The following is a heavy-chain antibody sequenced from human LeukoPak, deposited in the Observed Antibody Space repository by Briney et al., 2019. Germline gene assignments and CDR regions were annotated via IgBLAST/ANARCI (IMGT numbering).Heavy chain of an antibody. D-gene: IGHD4-23*01. CDR1: GFTFSSYA. Sequence: GRSLRLSCAASGFTFSSYAMHWVRQAPGTGLEWVAVISYDGSNQYYADSVKGRFTISRDNSKNTLYLQMNSLRAEDTAVYYCARDHDYGGNSPFDYWGQGTLVTVSS. J-gene: IGHJ4*02. V-gene: IGHV3-30-3*01. CDR2: ISYDGSNQ. CDR3: ARDHDYGGNSPFDY.